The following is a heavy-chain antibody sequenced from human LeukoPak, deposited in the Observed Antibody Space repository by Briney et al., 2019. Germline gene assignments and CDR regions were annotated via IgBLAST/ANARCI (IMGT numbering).Heavy chain of an antibody. CDR2: IYYSGST. CDR3: ATSQGGIMITFGGVIVPYDAFDI. V-gene: IGHV4-39*01. D-gene: IGHD3-16*02. J-gene: IGHJ3*02. Sequence: SETLSLTCTVSGGSISSSSYYWGWIRQPPGKGLEWIGSIYYSGSTYYNPSLKSRVTISVDTSKNQFSLKLSSVTAADTAVYYCATSQGGIMITFGGVIVPYDAFDIWGQGTMVTVSS. CDR1: GGSISSSSYY.